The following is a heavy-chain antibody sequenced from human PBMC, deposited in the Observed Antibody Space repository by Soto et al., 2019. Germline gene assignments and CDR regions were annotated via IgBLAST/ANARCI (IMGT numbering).Heavy chain of an antibody. V-gene: IGHV1-69*12. D-gene: IGHD3-9*01. CDR3: AREDYDILTSYSNGWYFDL. CDR2: IIPIFGTT. CDR1: GGTFSSNG. J-gene: IGHJ2*01. Sequence: QVQLVQSGAEVKKPGSSVKVSCKASGGTFSSNGISWVRQAPGQGLEWMGGIIPIFGTTKYSQKFQDRVTISEDESTSTAYMELSRLRSEDTAVYYWAREDYDILTSYSNGWYFDLWGRGTLVTVSS.